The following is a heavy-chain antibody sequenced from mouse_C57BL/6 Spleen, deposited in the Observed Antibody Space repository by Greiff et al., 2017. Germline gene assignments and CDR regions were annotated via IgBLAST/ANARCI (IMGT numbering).Heavy chain of an antibody. J-gene: IGHJ2*01. D-gene: IGHD1-1*01. CDR3: ARVDYYGSSSYFDY. CDR1: GYTFTSYW. CDR2: IYPGSGST. Sequence: QVHVKQSGAELVKPGASVKMSCKASGYTFTSYWITWVKQRPGQGLEWIGDIYPGSGSTNYNEKFKSKATLTVDTSSSTAYMQLSSLTSEDSAVYYCARVDYYGSSSYFDYWGQGTTLTVSS. V-gene: IGHV1-55*01.